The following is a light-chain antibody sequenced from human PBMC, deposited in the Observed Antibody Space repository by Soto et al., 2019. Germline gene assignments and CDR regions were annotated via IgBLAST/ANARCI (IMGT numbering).Light chain of an antibody. CDR2: GAS. CDR3: QQCGGSPLFT. CDR1: QSVSSRY. V-gene: IGKV3-20*01. Sequence: EIVLTQSPGTLSLSPGERATLSCRASQSVSSRYLAWYQQKPGQAPRLLIYGASSRATGIPDRFSGSGSGPDFTLTISRLEPEDFAVYYCQQCGGSPLFTFGPGTKVDIK. J-gene: IGKJ3*01.